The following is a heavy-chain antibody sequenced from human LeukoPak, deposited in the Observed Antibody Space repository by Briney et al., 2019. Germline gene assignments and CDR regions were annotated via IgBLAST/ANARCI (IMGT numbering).Heavy chain of an antibody. D-gene: IGHD1-26*01. CDR1: GFTFSSYS. CDR2: IYISGST. CDR3: ARRVSEVAPTLRNGENWFDS. V-gene: IGHV4-4*07. Sequence: GSLRLSCAPSGFTFSSYSMNWIRQPAGKGLEWIGRIYISGSTIYNPSLKSRVTLSVDTSKNQVSLKLSSVTAADTAMYYCARRVSEVAPTLRNGENWFDSWGQGTLVTVSS. J-gene: IGHJ5*01.